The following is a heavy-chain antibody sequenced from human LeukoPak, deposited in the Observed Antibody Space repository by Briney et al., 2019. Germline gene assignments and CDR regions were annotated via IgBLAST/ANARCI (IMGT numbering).Heavy chain of an antibody. V-gene: IGHV3-30-3*01. CDR3: ARGYCSSTSCYYLAY. Sequence: PGGSLRLSCAASGFTFSSYAMHWVRQAPGKGLEWVAVISYDGSNKYYADSVKGRFTISRDNSKNTLYLQTNSLRAEDTAVYYCARGYCSSTSCYYLAYWGQGTLVTVSS. D-gene: IGHD2-2*01. CDR1: GFTFSSYA. J-gene: IGHJ4*02. CDR2: ISYDGSNK.